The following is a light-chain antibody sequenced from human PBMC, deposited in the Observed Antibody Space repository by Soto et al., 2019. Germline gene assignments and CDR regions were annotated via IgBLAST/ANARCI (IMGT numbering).Light chain of an antibody. Sequence: QSVLTQPPSASGTPGQRVTISCSGRSSKIGRNTVNWYQQFPGTAPKVLIYGNNQRPSGVPDRFSGSKSGTSASLAISGLQSEDEADYYCAAWDDSLNGHVVFGGGTKVTVL. CDR2: GNN. CDR1: SSKIGRNT. J-gene: IGLJ2*01. CDR3: AAWDDSLNGHVV. V-gene: IGLV1-44*01.